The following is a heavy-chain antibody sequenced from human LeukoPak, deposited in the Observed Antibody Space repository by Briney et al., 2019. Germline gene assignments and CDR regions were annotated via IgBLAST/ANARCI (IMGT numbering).Heavy chain of an antibody. V-gene: IGHV3-7*03. CDR2: INEDGSQK. J-gene: IGHJ4*02. CDR3: ARDGGWHRFDY. Sequence: TGGSLRLSCVESGFTFRSPWMAWLRQAPEKGLEWVANINEDGSQKYYLGSVTGRFTISRDNAKNSLYLQMNSLSAEDTAMYYCARDGGWHRFDYWGQGALVIVSS. D-gene: IGHD6-19*01. CDR1: GFTFRSPW.